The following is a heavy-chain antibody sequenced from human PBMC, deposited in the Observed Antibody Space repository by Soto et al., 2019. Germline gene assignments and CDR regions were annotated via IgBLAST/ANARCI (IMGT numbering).Heavy chain of an antibody. Sequence: SETLSLTCAVYGGSFSGYYWSWIRQPPGKGLEWIGEINHSGSTNYNRSLKSRVTISVDTSKNQFSLKLSSVTAADTAVYYCATYPSCSSTSCYGFNFDYWGQGTLVTVSS. CDR3: ATYPSCSSTSCYGFNFDY. J-gene: IGHJ4*02. CDR1: GGSFSGYY. V-gene: IGHV4-34*01. CDR2: INHSGST. D-gene: IGHD2-2*01.